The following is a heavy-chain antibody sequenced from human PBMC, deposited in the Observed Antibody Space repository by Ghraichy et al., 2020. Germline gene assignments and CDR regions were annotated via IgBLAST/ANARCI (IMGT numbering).Heavy chain of an antibody. J-gene: IGHJ4*02. Sequence: SETLSLTCTVSGGSISSYYWTWIRQSAGKGLEWIGRIYTSGSTNYNPSLKSRVTMSIDTSKKQFSLRLSSVTAADTAVYYCARDDDIVGVRLFLYWGQGTLVTVSS. D-gene: IGHD1-26*01. V-gene: IGHV4-4*07. CDR3: ARDDDIVGVRLFLY. CDR1: GGSISSYY. CDR2: IYTSGST.